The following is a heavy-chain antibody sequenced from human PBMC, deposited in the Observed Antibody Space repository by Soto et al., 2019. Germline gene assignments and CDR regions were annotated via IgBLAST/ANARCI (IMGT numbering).Heavy chain of an antibody. CDR1: GGSFSGYY. Sequence: PSETLSLTCAVYGGSFSGYYWSWIRQPPGKGLEWIGEINHSGSTNYNPSLKSRVTISVDTSKNQFSLKLSSATAADTAVYYCARGLQVSPYYYGSGSYYNVGPNDHWGQGTLVTVSS. D-gene: IGHD3-10*01. CDR3: ARGLQVSPYYYGSGSYYNVGPNDH. V-gene: IGHV4-34*01. J-gene: IGHJ4*02. CDR2: INHSGST.